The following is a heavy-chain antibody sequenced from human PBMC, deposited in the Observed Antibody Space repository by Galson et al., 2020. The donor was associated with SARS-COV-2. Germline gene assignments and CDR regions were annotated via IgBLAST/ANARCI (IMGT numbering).Heavy chain of an antibody. CDR2: IYYSGRT. D-gene: IGHD3-10*01. J-gene: IGHJ4*02. CDR1: GGSISSDGYY. CDR3: ARIYLYCSGRWHFDY. Sequence: SETLSLTCTVSGGSISSDGYYWSCIRQHPGKDLEWIGNIYYSGRTFYNPAHKSRVTISVYTSKNQFSMQLSSVTAADTAVYYCARIYLYCSGRWHFDYWGQGTLVTVSS. V-gene: IGHV4-31*03.